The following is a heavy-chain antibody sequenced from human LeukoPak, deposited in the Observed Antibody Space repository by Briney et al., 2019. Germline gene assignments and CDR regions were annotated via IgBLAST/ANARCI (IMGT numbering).Heavy chain of an antibody. CDR2: ISGNGGST. D-gene: IGHD3-16*01. J-gene: IGHJ4*02. CDR1: GFTFSSYA. Sequence: GGSLRLSCAASGFTFSSYAMHWVRQAPGKGLEYVSAISGNGGSTYYANSVKGRFTISRDNSKNTLYLQMGSLRAEDMAVYYCARGTLMITFQYYFDYWGQGTLVTVSS. V-gene: IGHV3-64*01. CDR3: ARGTLMITFQYYFDY.